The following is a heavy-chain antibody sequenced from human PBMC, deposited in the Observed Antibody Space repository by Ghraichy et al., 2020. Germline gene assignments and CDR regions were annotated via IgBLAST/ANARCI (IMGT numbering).Heavy chain of an antibody. CDR3: ARAGYDSSGYNLDY. Sequence: SETLSLTCTVSGGSISSYYWSWIRQPPGKGLEWIGYIYYSGSTNYNPSLKSRVTISVDTSKNQFSLKLSSVTAADTAVYYCARAGYDSSGYNLDYWGQGTLVTVSS. CDR1: GGSISSYY. CDR2: IYYSGST. J-gene: IGHJ4*02. V-gene: IGHV4-59*01. D-gene: IGHD3-22*01.